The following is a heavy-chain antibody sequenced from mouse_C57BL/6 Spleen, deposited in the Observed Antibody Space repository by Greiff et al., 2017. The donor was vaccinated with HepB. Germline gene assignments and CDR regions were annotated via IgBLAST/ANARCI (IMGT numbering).Heavy chain of an antibody. Sequence: QVQLKQPGAELVMPGASVKLSCKASGYTFTSYWMHWVKQRPGQGLEWIGEIDPSDSYTNYNQKFKGKSTLTVDKSSSTAYMQLSSLTSEDSAVYYCARGEDRIYYGSSYEAWFAYWGQGTLVTVSA. CDR1: GYTFTSYW. CDR3: ARGEDRIYYGSSYEAWFAY. CDR2: IDPSDSYT. V-gene: IGHV1-69*01. D-gene: IGHD1-1*01. J-gene: IGHJ3*01.